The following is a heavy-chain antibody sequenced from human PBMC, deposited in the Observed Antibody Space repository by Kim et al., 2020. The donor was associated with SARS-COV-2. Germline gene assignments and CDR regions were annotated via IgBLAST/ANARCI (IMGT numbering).Heavy chain of an antibody. D-gene: IGHD5-18*01. J-gene: IGHJ4*02. CDR1: GFTFSSYW. CDR2: INSDGSST. CDR3: ACGYSYGSGIAVY. V-gene: IGHV3-74*01. Sequence: GGSLRLSCAASGFTFSSYWMHWVRQAPGKGLVWVSRINSDGSSTSYADSVKGRFTISRDNAKNTLYLQMNSLRAEDTAVYYCACGYSYGSGIAVYWGQGTLVTVSS.